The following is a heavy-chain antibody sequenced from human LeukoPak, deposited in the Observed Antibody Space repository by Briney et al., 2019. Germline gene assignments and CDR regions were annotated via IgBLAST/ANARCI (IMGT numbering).Heavy chain of an antibody. CDR3: ARSAAAGFSYYSYYLDV. V-gene: IGHV3-74*01. D-gene: IGHD6-13*01. J-gene: IGHJ6*03. CDR1: GFTFSSYW. CDR2: INSDGSST. Sequence: GGSLRLSCAASGFTFSSYWIHWVRHAPGKGLVWVSRINSDGSSTTYADSVKGRFTISRDNAKNTLYLQMNSLRAEDTAVYYCARSAAAGFSYYSYYLDVWGKGTTVTICS.